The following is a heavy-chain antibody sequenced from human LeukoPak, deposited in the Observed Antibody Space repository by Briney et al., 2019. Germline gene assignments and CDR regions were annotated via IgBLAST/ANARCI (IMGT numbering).Heavy chain of an antibody. J-gene: IGHJ4*02. Sequence: ASVKVSCKASGYTFTGYYMHWVRQAPGQGLEWMGRINPNSGGTNYAQKFQGRVTMTRDTSISTAYMELSSLRSEDTAVYYCARGLWSGSYNGDYWGQGTLVTVSS. V-gene: IGHV1-2*06. CDR3: ARGLWSGSYNGDY. D-gene: IGHD1-26*01. CDR2: INPNSGGT. CDR1: GYTFTGYY.